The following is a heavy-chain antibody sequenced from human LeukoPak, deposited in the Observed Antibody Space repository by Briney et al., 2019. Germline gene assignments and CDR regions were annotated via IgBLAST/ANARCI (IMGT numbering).Heavy chain of an antibody. V-gene: IGHV4-61*02. J-gene: IGHJ4*02. CDR2: IYTSGST. CDR1: GGSISSGSYY. D-gene: IGHD5-12*01. Sequence: SQTLSLTCTVSGGSISSGSYYWSWIRQPAGKGLEWIGRIYTSGSTNYNPSPKSRVAISVDTSKNQFSLKLSSVTAADTAVYYCARGLRYSGYVFDYWGQGTLVTVSS. CDR3: ARGLRYSGYVFDY.